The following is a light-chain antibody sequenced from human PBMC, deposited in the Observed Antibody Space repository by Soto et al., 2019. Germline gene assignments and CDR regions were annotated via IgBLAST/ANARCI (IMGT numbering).Light chain of an antibody. J-gene: IGKJ1*01. CDR1: QSVSSSY. CDR3: HQYGSSPST. Sequence: EIVLTQSPATLSLSPGERATLSCRASQSVSSSYLAWYQHKPGQAPRLLIYGASNRATGIPDRFSGSGSGTDFTLTISRLEPEDFAVYYCHQYGSSPSTFGQGTKVDIK. V-gene: IGKV3-20*01. CDR2: GAS.